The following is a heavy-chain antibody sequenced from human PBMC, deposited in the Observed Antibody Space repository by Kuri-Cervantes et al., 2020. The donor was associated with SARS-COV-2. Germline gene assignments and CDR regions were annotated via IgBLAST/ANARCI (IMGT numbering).Heavy chain of an antibody. D-gene: IGHD6-19*01. J-gene: IGHJ3*02. CDR1: GFTFSSYA. CDR2: ISSSGGST. CDR3: ARVKQWLERTAFDI. Sequence: GESLKISCAASGFTFSSYAMHWVRQAPGKGLEWVSAISSSGGSTYYADSVKGRFTISGDNAKNTLYLQMNSLRAEDTAVYYCARVKQWLERTAFDIWGQGTMVTVSS. V-gene: IGHV3-23*01.